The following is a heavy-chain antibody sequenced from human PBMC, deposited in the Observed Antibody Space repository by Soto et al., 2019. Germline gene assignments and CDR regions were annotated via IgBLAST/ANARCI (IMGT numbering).Heavy chain of an antibody. V-gene: IGHV4-34*01. CDR2: INHSGST. D-gene: IGHD4-17*01. Sequence: PSETLSLTCAVYGGSFSGYYWSWIRQPPGKGLEWIGEINHSGSTNYNPSLKSRVTISVDTSKNQFSLKLSSVTAADTAVYYCARETYGDYVGYFDPRGQGIQVTVSS. J-gene: IGHJ5*02. CDR3: ARETYGDYVGYFDP. CDR1: GGSFSGYY.